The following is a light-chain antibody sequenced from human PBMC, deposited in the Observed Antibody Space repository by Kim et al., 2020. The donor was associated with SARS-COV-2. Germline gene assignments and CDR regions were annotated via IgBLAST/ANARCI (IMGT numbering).Light chain of an antibody. Sequence: GPRVTISCSRSSSDIGRNTVNWYQQLPGTAPKLLIYYNNQRPSGVPDRFSGSKSGTSASLAISGLQSDDESDYYCAAWDDSLNGLVFGGGTQLTVL. V-gene: IGLV1-44*01. J-gene: IGLJ2*01. CDR3: AAWDDSLNGLV. CDR1: SSDIGRNT. CDR2: YNN.